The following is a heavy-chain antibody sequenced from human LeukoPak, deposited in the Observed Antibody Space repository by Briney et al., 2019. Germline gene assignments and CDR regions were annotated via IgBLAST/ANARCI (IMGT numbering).Heavy chain of an antibody. Sequence: ASVKVSCKASGYTFTSYYMHWVRQAPGQGLEWMGIINPSGGSTSYAQKFQGRVTMTRDTSTSTVYMELSSLRSEDTAVYYCARDENDSSGYYSAFDYWGQGTLVTVSS. J-gene: IGHJ4*02. CDR3: ARDENDSSGYYSAFDY. CDR1: GYTFTSYY. D-gene: IGHD3-22*01. CDR2: INPSGGST. V-gene: IGHV1-46*01.